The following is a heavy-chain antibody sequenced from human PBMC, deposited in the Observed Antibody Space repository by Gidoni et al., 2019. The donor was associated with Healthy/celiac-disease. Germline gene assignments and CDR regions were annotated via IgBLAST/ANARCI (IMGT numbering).Heavy chain of an antibody. Sequence: QITLKESGPTLVKPTQTLTLTCTFPGFSLSTSGVGVGWIRQPPGKALEWLALIYWNDDKRYSPSLKSRLTITKDTSKNQVVLTMTNMDPVDTATYYCAHSQPNPWFGELLSPSNWFDPWGQGTLVTVSS. CDR3: AHSQPNPWFGELLSPSNWFDP. V-gene: IGHV2-5*01. CDR1: GFSLSTSGVG. D-gene: IGHD3-10*01. CDR2: IYWNDDK. J-gene: IGHJ5*02.